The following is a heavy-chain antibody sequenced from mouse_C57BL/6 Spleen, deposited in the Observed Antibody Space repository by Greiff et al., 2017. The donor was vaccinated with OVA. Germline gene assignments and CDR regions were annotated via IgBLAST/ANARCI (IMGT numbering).Heavy chain of an antibody. CDR3: LDSSGLY. CDR1: GYAFSSSW. J-gene: IGHJ2*01. Sequence: VKLMESGPELVKPGASVKISCKASGYAFSSSWMNWVKQRPGKGLEWIGRIYPGDGDTNYNGKFKGKATLTADKSSSTAYMQLSSQTSEDSAVYFCLDSSGLYWGQGTTLTVSS. V-gene: IGHV1-82*01. CDR2: IYPGDGDT. D-gene: IGHD3-2*02.